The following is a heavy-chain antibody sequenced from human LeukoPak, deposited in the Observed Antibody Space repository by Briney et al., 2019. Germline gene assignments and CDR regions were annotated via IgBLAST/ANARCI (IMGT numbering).Heavy chain of an antibody. Sequence: GGSLRLSCAASGFTFSSYAMSWVRQAPGKGLEWVSAISGSGGSTYYADSVKGRLTISRDNSKNTLYLQMNSLRAEDTAVYYCAKDVAAAGPQDYYYYYGMDVWGQGTTVTVSS. J-gene: IGHJ6*02. D-gene: IGHD6-13*01. CDR1: GFTFSSYA. V-gene: IGHV3-23*01. CDR3: AKDVAAAGPQDYYYYYGMDV. CDR2: ISGSGGST.